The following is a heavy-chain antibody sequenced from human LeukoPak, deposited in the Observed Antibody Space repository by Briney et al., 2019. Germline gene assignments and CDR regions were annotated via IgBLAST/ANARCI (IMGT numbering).Heavy chain of an antibody. Sequence: GGSLRLSCAASGFTFSDYYMSWIRQAPGKRLEWVSYISSSGSTIYYADSVKGRFTISRDSAKNSLSLQMNSLRAEDTAVYYCARDPNQRAAFDIWGQGTMVTVSS. CDR1: GFTFSDYY. CDR3: ARDPNQRAAFDI. V-gene: IGHV3-11*01. J-gene: IGHJ3*02. CDR2: ISSSGSTI.